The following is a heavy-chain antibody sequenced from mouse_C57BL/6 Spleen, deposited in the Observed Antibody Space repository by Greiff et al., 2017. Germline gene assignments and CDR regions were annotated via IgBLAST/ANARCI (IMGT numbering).Heavy chain of an antibody. D-gene: IGHD2-2*01. CDR3: AGYRGYERAMDD. Sequence: QVQLKESGPELVKPGASVKISCKASGYAFSSSWMTWVNQRPGKGLEWIGRIYPGDGDTNYNGKFKGMATLTADKSSSTAYMQLSSLTSEDSAVYFCAGYRGYERAMDDWGQGTSVTVSS. CDR2: IYPGDGDT. J-gene: IGHJ4*01. V-gene: IGHV1-82*01. CDR1: GYAFSSSW.